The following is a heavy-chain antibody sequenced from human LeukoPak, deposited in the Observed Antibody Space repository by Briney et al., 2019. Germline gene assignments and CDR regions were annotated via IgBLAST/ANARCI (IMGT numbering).Heavy chain of an antibody. V-gene: IGHV3-9*01. D-gene: IGHD6-13*01. Sequence: SLRLSCAASGFTFDDYAMHWVRQAPGQGLEGVSGISWNSGSIGYADSGKGRFTISRDNAKNSMYLQMNSLRAEATALYYCAKDSEIAAAGLNFDYWGQGTLVTVSS. CDR3: AKDSEIAAAGLNFDY. CDR2: ISWNSGSI. J-gene: IGHJ4*02. CDR1: GFTFDDYA.